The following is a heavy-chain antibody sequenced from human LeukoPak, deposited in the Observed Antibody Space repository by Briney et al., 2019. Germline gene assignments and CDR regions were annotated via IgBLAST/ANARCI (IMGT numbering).Heavy chain of an antibody. CDR1: GGSISSGSYY. CDR2: SYTSGST. Sequence: SQTLSLTCTVSGGSISSGSYYWSWIRQPAGKGLEWIGRSYTSGSTNYNPALNSRVTISVDTYKNQFSLKLSSVTAADTAVYYCARVDRSGSSFPRHFDYWGQGTLVTVSS. CDR3: ARVDRSGSSFPRHFDY. V-gene: IGHV4-61*02. J-gene: IGHJ4*02. D-gene: IGHD3-10*01.